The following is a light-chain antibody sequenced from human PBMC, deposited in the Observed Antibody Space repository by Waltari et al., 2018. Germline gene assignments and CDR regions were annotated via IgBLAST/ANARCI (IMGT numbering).Light chain of an antibody. J-gene: IGKJ1*01. CDR1: QTVGTY. V-gene: IGKV3-11*01. Sequence: EIVLTQSPATLSLSPGERATLSCRTSQTVGTYLIWYQQKPGQAPRVLIYDASNRATGIPARFSGSGSGTDFTLNISSLEPEDFAVYYCQQRINWPLTFGQGTKVEI. CDR3: QQRINWPLT. CDR2: DAS.